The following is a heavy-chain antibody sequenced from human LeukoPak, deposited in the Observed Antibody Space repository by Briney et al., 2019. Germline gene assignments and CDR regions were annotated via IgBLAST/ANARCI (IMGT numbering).Heavy chain of an antibody. Sequence: GGSLRLSCAASGFTFSSYGMHWVRQAPGKGLEWVAVISYDGSNKYYADSVKGRFTISRDNSKNTLYLQMNSLRAEDTAVYYCAKISLSYYDSSEFDYWGQGTLVTVSS. D-gene: IGHD3-22*01. CDR2: ISYDGSNK. V-gene: IGHV3-30*18. CDR1: GFTFSSYG. J-gene: IGHJ4*02. CDR3: AKISLSYYDSSEFDY.